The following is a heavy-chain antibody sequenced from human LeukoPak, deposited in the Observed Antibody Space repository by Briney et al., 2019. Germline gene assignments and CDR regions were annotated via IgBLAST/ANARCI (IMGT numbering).Heavy chain of an antibody. J-gene: IGHJ5*02. CDR3: ARGFTYQGWFDP. CDR2: IYHSGST. Sequence: SGTLSLTCAVSGGSISSDNWWSWVRQPPGKGLEWIGEIYHSGSTNSNPSLKSRVTISVDTSKNQFSLKLSSVTAADTAVYYCARGFTYQGWFDPWGQGTLVTVSS. V-gene: IGHV4-4*02. CDR1: GGSISSDNW.